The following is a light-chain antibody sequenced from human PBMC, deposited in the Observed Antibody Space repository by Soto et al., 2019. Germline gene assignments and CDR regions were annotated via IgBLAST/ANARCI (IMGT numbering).Light chain of an antibody. CDR3: QQNFNIILT. CDR2: SAS. V-gene: IGKV1-39*01. J-gene: IGKJ4*01. CDR1: QSISTY. Sequence: DIQLTQSPSSLSASVGDTVTITCRASQSISTYLNWWQHKPGTAPRLLISSASNLHTGVPSRFSGSGSGAAFTLTIRSLQPEDSATYFCQQNFNIILTFGGVTKVEIK.